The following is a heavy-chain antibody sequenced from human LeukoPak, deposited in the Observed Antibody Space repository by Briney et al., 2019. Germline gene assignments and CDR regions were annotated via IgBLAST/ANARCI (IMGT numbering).Heavy chain of an antibody. CDR3: ARGFSALVGSGNWFDS. D-gene: IGHD2-15*01. CDR1: CGSISSSDHF. CDR2: LYYTGSA. Sequence: PSETLSLTCTVSCGSISSSDHFWGWIRQSPGKGLEWIGSLYYTGSAYYNPSLKSRVTIFVDTSKNQFSLRVTSVTAADTYVYYCARGFSALVGSGNWFDSWGQGTLVTVSS. V-gene: IGHV4-39*01. J-gene: IGHJ5*01.